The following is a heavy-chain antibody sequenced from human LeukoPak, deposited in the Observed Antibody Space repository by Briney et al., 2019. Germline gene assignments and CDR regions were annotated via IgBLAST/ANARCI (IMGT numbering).Heavy chain of an antibody. V-gene: IGHV4-59*01. D-gene: IGHD3-22*01. J-gene: IGHJ4*02. CDR1: GGSISSYY. CDR3: ARSRYDSSGYYDY. Sequence: SETLSLTCTVSGGSISSYYWSWIRQPPGKGLEWIGYIYYSGSTNYNPSLKSRVTISVDTSKNQFSLKLSSVTAADTAVYYCARSRYDSSGYYDYWGQGTLVTVSS. CDR2: IYYSGST.